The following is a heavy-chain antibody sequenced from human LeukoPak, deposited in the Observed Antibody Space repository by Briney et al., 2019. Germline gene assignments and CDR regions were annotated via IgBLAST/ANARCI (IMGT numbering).Heavy chain of an antibody. Sequence: AGGSLRLSCAASGFTFGSYEMNWVRQAPGKGLEWVSYISSSGSTIYYADSVKGRFTISRDNAKNSLYLQMNSLRAEDTAVYYCARDSIPALGYCSGGSCYEDYWGQGTLVTVSS. D-gene: IGHD2-15*01. CDR3: ARDSIPALGYCSGGSCYEDY. J-gene: IGHJ4*02. V-gene: IGHV3-48*03. CDR2: ISSSGSTI. CDR1: GFTFGSYE.